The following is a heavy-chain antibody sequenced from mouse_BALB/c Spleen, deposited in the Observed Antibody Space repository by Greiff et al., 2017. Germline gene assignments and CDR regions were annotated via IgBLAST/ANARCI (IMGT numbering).Heavy chain of an antibody. CDR1: GFTFSSYA. CDR2: ISSGGSYT. V-gene: IGHV5-9-3*01. J-gene: IGHJ3*01. CDR3: ARRGAN. Sequence: EVKLVESGGGLVKPGGSLKLSCAASGFTFSSYAMSWVRQTPEKRLEWVATISSGGSYTYYPDSVKGRFTISRDNAKNTLYLQMSSLGSEDTAMYYCARRGANWGQGTLVTVSA.